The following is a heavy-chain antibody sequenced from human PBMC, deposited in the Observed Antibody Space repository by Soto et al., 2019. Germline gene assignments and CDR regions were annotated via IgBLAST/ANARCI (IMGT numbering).Heavy chain of an antibody. CDR2: INPSGGST. CDR1: GYTFTSYY. J-gene: IGHJ4*02. V-gene: IGHV1-46*03. Sequence: GASVKVSCKASGYTFTSYYMHWVRQAPGQGLEWMGIINPSGGSTSYAQKFQGRVTMTRDTSTSTVYMELSSLRSEDTAVYYCAREDGRDYGDPVIDYWGQGTLVTVSS. D-gene: IGHD4-17*01. CDR3: AREDGRDYGDPVIDY.